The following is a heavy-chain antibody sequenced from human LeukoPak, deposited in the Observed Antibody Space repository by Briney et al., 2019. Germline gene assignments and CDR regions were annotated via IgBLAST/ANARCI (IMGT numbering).Heavy chain of an antibody. CDR3: AKGPDYDILTPIDY. CDR1: GFTFDDYA. V-gene: IGHV3-9*03. Sequence: PGRSLRLSCVGSGFTFDDYAMHWVRQAPGKGLEGVSGISWNSGRRGYADSVKGRFTISRDNAKTSLYLQMNSLRAEDMALYYCAKGPDYDILTPIDYWGQGTLVTVSS. J-gene: IGHJ4*02. CDR2: ISWNSGRR. D-gene: IGHD3-9*01.